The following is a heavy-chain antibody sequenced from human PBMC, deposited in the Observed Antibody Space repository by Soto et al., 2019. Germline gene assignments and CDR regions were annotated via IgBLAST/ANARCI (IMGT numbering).Heavy chain of an antibody. J-gene: IGHJ6*02. Sequence: GGSLRLSCAASGFTFSIYWMSWVRQAPGKGLEWVANIKQDGSEKYYVDSVKGRFTISRDNAKNSLYLQMNSLRAEDTAVYYCARDHNDFWSGYRYGMDVWGQGTTVTVSS. CDR2: IKQDGSEK. V-gene: IGHV3-7*01. D-gene: IGHD3-3*01. CDR3: ARDHNDFWSGYRYGMDV. CDR1: GFTFSIYW.